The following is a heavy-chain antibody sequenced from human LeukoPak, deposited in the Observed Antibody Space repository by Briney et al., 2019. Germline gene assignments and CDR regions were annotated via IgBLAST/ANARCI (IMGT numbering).Heavy chain of an antibody. CDR1: EYTFTSYD. CDR3: ARGRHPGPTWISEY. Sequence: GASVKVSCKAFEYTFTSYDINWVRQATGQGLEWMGWMNPNSGNTGYAQKFQGRVTMTRNTSISTAYMELSSLTSEDTAVYYCARGRHPGPTWISEYWGQGTLDTVSS. V-gene: IGHV1-8*01. D-gene: IGHD5-12*01. CDR2: MNPNSGNT. J-gene: IGHJ4*02.